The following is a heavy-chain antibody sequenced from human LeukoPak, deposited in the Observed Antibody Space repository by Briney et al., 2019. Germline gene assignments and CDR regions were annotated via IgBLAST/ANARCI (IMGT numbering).Heavy chain of an antibody. Sequence: SETLSLTCTVSGGSIRSNYYWGWIRQPPGKGLEWIGSIYYSGNSYYNPSLKSRVTMSIDTSKNQFSLKVNSVTAADTAVYYCARDWGVSARPGYMDVWGKGTTVTVSS. CDR2: IYYSGNS. J-gene: IGHJ6*03. CDR1: GGSIRSNYY. V-gene: IGHV4-39*07. CDR3: ARDWGVSARPGYMDV. D-gene: IGHD6-6*01.